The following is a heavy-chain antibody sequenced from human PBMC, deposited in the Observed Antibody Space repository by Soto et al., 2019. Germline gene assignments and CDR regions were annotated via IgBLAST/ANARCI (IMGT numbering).Heavy chain of an antibody. CDR2: ISAYNGNT. D-gene: IGHD3-22*01. V-gene: IGHV1-18*01. J-gene: IGHJ4*02. Sequence: RASVKVSCKASGYTFTSYGISWVRQAPGQGLEWMGWISAYNGNTNYAQKLQGRVTMTTDTSTSTAYMELRSLRSGDTAVYYCAREGYYDSSGPWPTNFDYWGQGTLVTVSS. CDR1: GYTFTSYG. CDR3: AREGYYDSSGPWPTNFDY.